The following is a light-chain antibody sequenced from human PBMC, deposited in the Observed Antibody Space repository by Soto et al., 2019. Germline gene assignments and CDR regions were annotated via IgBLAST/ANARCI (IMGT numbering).Light chain of an antibody. CDR3: QQYGTLPIT. CDR2: GAS. CDR1: QTVSSY. Sequence: ENVLTQSPGTLSLSPGERATLSCRASQTVSSYLTWYQQRPGQAPRLLISGASRRATGIPGRFSGSGSGTDFTLTISRLEPEDFALYYCQQYGTLPITFGQGTRLEIK. V-gene: IGKV3-20*01. J-gene: IGKJ5*01.